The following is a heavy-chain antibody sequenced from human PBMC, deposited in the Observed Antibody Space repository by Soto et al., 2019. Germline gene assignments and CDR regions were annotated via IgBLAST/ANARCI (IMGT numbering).Heavy chain of an antibody. CDR1: GYTFTSYG. CDR3: VRRQVSATGIDWYDP. V-gene: IGHV1-3*01. J-gene: IGHJ5*02. CDR2: INAANGDT. Sequence: GASVKVSCKASGYTFTSYGIHWVRQAPGQRLEWMGWINAANGDTKYSPKFQGRVTITRDTSASTAYMELSSLRSEDTAVYYCVRRQVSATGIDWYDPWGRGTLVTVSS. D-gene: IGHD6-13*01.